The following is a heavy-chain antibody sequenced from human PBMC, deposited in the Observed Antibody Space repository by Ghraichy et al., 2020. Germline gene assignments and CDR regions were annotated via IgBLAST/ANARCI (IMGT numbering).Heavy chain of an antibody. Sequence: SQTLSLTCAISGDSVSANSAAWNWIRQSPSRGLEWLGRTYYRSKWYNDYAVSVKSRITIKPDTSKNQFSLQLNSVTPEVTAVYYCARAVAGTWDLVGGFDYWGQGTLVTVSS. D-gene: IGHD6-19*01. V-gene: IGHV6-1*01. CDR2: TYYRSKWYN. CDR1: GDSVSANSAA. CDR3: ARAVAGTWDLVGGFDY. J-gene: IGHJ4*02.